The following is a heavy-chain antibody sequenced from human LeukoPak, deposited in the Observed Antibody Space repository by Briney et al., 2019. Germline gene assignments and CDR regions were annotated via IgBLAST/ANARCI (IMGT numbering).Heavy chain of an antibody. V-gene: IGHV4-61*01. CDR2: IYYSGST. D-gene: IGHD3-22*01. CDR1: GGSVSSGSYY. J-gene: IGHJ4*02. Sequence: MTSETLSLTCTVSGGSVSSGSYYWSWIRQPPGKGLEWIGYIYYSGSTNYNPSLKSRVTISVDTSKNQFSLKLSSVTAADTAVYYCARVTPEGGDSSGYYPLLGGPYYFDYWGQGTLVTVSS. CDR3: ARVTPEGGDSSGYYPLLGGPYYFDY.